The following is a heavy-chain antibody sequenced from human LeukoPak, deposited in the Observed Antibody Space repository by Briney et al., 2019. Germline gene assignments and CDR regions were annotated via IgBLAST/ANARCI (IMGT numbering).Heavy chain of an antibody. J-gene: IGHJ4*02. D-gene: IGHD1-1*01. CDR2: IKRKSDGGTP. V-gene: IGHV3-15*01. CDR1: GFAFSDAW. Sequence: GGSLRLSCAGSGFAFSDAWMSWIRQAPGRGPEWVGRIKRKSDGGTPDYGAPVKGRFTISRDDSKNTLYLQMNSLKTEDTAIYYCGHNDHGSTWGQGTLVTVSS. CDR3: GHNDHGST.